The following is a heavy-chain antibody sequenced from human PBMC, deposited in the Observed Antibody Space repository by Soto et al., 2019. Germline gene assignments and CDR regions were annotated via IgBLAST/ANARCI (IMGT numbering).Heavy chain of an antibody. V-gene: IGHV3-30-3*01. CDR2: ISYDGGNK. CDR1: GFSFNTYA. D-gene: IGHD3-3*01. Sequence: QVQLVESGGGVVQPGTSLRLSCAASGFSFNTYAMHWVRQAPGKGLEWVAVISYDGGNKYYTDSVKGRFTISRDNSKNTLYLQMNSLRGEDTAVYYCARDYYDFDYWSQGTLVTVSS. J-gene: IGHJ4*02. CDR3: ARDYYDFDY.